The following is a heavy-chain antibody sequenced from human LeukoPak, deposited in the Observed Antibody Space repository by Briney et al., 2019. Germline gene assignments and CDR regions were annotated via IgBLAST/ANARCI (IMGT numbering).Heavy chain of an antibody. D-gene: IGHD2-2*01. CDR3: ARRPLGYCSSTSCAGRYWFDP. CDR1: GGSFSGYY. V-gene: IGHV4-34*01. J-gene: IGHJ5*02. Sequence: PSETLSLTXAVYGGSFSGYYWSWIRQPPGKGLEWIGEINHSGSTNYNPSLKCRVTISVDTSKNQFSLKLSSVTAADPAVYYCARRPLGYCSSTSCAGRYWFDPWGQGTLVTVSS. CDR2: INHSGST.